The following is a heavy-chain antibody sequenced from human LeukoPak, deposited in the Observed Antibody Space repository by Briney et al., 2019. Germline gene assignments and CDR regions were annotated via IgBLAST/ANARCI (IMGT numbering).Heavy chain of an antibody. CDR3: ARAYDFWSGYYTGFDY. J-gene: IGHJ4*02. CDR2: ITSSSSTI. Sequence: GGTLRLSCVASGFTFSSYAMNWVRQAPGKGLEWVSYITSSSSTIYYADSVKGRFTISRDNAKDSLYLQMNSLRAEDTAVYYCARAYDFWSGYYTGFDYWGQGTLVTVSS. D-gene: IGHD3-3*01. V-gene: IGHV3-48*04. CDR1: GFTFSSYA.